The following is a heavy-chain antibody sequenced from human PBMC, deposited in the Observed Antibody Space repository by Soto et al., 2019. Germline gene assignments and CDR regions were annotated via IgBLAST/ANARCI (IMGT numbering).Heavy chain of an antibody. V-gene: IGHV4-59*01. J-gene: IGHJ6*03. Sequence: SETLSLTCTVPGGSISSYYWSWIRQPPGKGLEWIGYIYYSGSTNYNPSLKSRVTISVDTSKNQFSLKLSSVTAADTAVYYCARVTYYGSEPLYYYYYYMDVWGKGTTVTVSS. CDR2: IYYSGST. CDR3: ARVTYYGSEPLYYYYYYMDV. D-gene: IGHD3-10*01. CDR1: GGSISSYY.